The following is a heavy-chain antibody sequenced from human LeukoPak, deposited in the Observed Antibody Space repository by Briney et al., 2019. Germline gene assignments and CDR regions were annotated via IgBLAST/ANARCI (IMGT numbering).Heavy chain of an antibody. CDR3: AKGSYYDSSGSFYFDY. V-gene: IGHV3-23*01. CDR2: ISGSGGST. J-gene: IGHJ4*02. D-gene: IGHD3-22*01. Sequence: GGSLRLSCAASGFTFSSYAMSWVRQAPGKGLEWVTAISGSGGSTYYADSVKGRFTISRDNSKNTLYVQVNSLGTEDTAAYYCAKGSYYDSSGSFYFDYWGQGTLVTVSS. CDR1: GFTFSSYA.